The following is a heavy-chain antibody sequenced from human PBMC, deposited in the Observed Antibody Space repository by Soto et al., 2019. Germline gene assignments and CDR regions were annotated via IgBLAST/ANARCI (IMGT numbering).Heavy chain of an antibody. D-gene: IGHD3-3*01. J-gene: IGHJ3*02. Sequence: PGGSLRLSCAASGFTFSSYGMHWVRQAPGKGLEWVSYISSSSSTIYYADSVKGRFTISRDNAKNSLYLQMNSLRAEDTAVYYCARDRITIFGVAPSDAFDIWGQGTMVTVSS. V-gene: IGHV3-48*01. CDR2: ISSSSSTI. CDR3: ARDRITIFGVAPSDAFDI. CDR1: GFTFSSYG.